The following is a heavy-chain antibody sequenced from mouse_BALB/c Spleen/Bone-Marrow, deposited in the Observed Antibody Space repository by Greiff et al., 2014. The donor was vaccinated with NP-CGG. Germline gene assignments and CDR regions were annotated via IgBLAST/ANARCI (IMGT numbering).Heavy chain of an antibody. V-gene: IGHV3-6*02. D-gene: IGHD3-2*01. J-gene: IGHJ4*01. CDR2: ISYDGSN. CDR3: ARGDSSGYDYAMDY. Sequence: VHLLLSXPGLVKPSPSLSLTCSVSGYSFTSGYFWYWIRQFPGNNLEWLGFISYDGSNNYNPSLKNRISITRDTSKNQFFLKLNSVTTEDTATYYGARGDSSGYDYAMDYWGQGTSVTVSS. CDR1: GYSFTSGYF.